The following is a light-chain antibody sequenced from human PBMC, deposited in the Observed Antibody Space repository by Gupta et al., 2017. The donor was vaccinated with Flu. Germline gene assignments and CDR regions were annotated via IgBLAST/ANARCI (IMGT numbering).Light chain of an antibody. CDR2: DAS. Sequence: EIVLTQSPATLFLSPGERATLSCRASQSVNSYLAWYQQKPGRAPRLLIHDASNRATGIPARFSGSGSGTDVTLTISSLEPEDFAVYYCQQRSNGPPITFGQGTRLEIK. CDR3: QQRSNGPPIT. V-gene: IGKV3-11*01. J-gene: IGKJ5*01. CDR1: QSVNSY.